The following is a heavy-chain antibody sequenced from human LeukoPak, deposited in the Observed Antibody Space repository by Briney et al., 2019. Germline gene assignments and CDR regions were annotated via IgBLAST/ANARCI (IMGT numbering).Heavy chain of an antibody. V-gene: IGHV3-48*02. J-gene: IGHJ4*02. CDR2: IRSSGSPI. Sequence: GGSLRLSCAPSGFTFSSYSMNWVRQAPGKGLEWVAYIRSSGSPIYYADSVKGRFTISRDNAKNSLYLQMSSLRDEDTAVYYCVRDPDALDFWGQGTPVTVSS. CDR1: GFTFSSYS. CDR3: VRDPDALDF.